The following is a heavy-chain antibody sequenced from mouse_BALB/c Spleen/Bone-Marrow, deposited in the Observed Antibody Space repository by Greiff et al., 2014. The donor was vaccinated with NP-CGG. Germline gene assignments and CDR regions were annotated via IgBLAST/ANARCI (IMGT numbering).Heavy chain of an antibody. J-gene: IGHJ2*01. Sequence: VQGVESGAELVRPGTSVKVSCKASGYAFTDYLMEWLKQRPGQGLEWIGVINPGSGSTNYNEKFKDKATLTADKSSSTAYMQLSSLTSDDSAVYFSARYDGYFDYWGQGTTLTVSS. CDR2: INPGSGST. V-gene: IGHV1-54*01. CDR1: GYAFTDYL. CDR3: ARYDGYFDY. D-gene: IGHD2-3*01.